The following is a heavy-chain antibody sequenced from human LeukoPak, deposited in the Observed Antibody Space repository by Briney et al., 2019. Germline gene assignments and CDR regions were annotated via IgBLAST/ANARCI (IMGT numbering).Heavy chain of an antibody. Sequence: PSQTLSLTCTVSGGSISSGSYYWSWIRQPAGKGLEWIGRIYTSGSTNYNPSLKSRVTISVDTSKNQFSLKLNSVTAADTAVYYCARGGWLRSGDYFDYWGQGTLVTVSS. CDR1: GGSISSGSYY. CDR3: ARGGWLRSGDYFDY. CDR2: IYTSGST. V-gene: IGHV4-61*02. J-gene: IGHJ4*02. D-gene: IGHD5-12*01.